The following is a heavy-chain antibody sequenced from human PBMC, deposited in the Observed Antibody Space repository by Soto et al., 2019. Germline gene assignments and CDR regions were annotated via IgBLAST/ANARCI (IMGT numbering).Heavy chain of an antibody. Sequence: SETLSLTCTVSGGSMNNKNYYWGWIRQSPGKGLEWTGSIYSGGGTYYKSSLESRVTIFVDMSKNQFSLKLNSVTAADTAVYYCARGELLSAFDIWGQGTMVTVSS. D-gene: IGHD1-7*01. J-gene: IGHJ3*02. CDR2: IYSGGGT. V-gene: IGHV4-39*01. CDR1: GGSMNNKNYY. CDR3: ARGELLSAFDI.